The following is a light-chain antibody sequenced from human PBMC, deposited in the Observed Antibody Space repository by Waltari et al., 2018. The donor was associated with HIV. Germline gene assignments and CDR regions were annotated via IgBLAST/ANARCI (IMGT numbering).Light chain of an antibody. Sequence: SYELAQPFSVSVSPGQTAAITCFGDALANQYTNWYQQKTGQSPVLVICKDNERPSGVPERFSGSRSGTTVTRTISGVQAEDEADYYCQSTDVRGSQVIFGGGTKLTVL. CDR3: QSTDVRGSQVI. CDR1: ALANQY. CDR2: KDN. J-gene: IGLJ2*01. V-gene: IGLV3-25*03.